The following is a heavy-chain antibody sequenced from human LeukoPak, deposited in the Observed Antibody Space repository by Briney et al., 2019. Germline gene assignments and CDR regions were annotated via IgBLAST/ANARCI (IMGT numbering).Heavy chain of an antibody. Sequence: PSETLSHTCAVYGGSFSGYYWSWIRQPPGKGLEWIGEINHSGSTNYNPSLKSRVTISVDTSKNQFSLKLSSVTAADTAVYYCAREDGYNYDYWGQGTLVTVSS. J-gene: IGHJ4*02. D-gene: IGHD5-24*01. CDR3: AREDGYNYDY. CDR2: INHSGST. V-gene: IGHV4-34*01. CDR1: GGSFSGYY.